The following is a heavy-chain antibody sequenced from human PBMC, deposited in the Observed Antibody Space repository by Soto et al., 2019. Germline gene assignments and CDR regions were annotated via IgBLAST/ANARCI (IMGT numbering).Heavy chain of an antibody. CDR1: GYTFTSYA. CDR3: ASLGWYNDNWFDP. D-gene: IGHD6-19*01. CDR2: INAGNGNT. V-gene: IGHV1-3*01. J-gene: IGHJ5*02. Sequence: QVQLVQSGAEVKKPGASVKVSCKASGYTFTSYAMHWVRQAPGQSLEWMGWINAGNGNTKYSQKFQGRVTITRDTSASTAYMELSSLRSEDTAVYYCASLGWYNDNWFDPWGQGTLVTVSS.